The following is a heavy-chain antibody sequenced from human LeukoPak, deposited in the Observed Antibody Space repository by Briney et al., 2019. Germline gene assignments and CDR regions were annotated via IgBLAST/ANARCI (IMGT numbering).Heavy chain of an antibody. CDR1: GFTFGNYG. J-gene: IGHJ4*02. CDR2: ISYDGSNK. Sequence: PGRSLRLSCAASGFTFGNYGMHWVRQAPGKGLEWVAVISYDGSNKYYADSVKGRFTISRDNSKNTLYLQMNSLRAEDTAVYYCAREGDTYGYGHGQNDYWGQGTLVTVSS. CDR3: AREGDTYGYGHGQNDY. D-gene: IGHD5-18*01. V-gene: IGHV3-30*03.